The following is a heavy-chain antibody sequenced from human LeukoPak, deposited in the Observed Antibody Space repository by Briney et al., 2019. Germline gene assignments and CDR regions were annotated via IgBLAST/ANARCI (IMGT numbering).Heavy chain of an antibody. J-gene: IGHJ5*02. V-gene: IGHV3-23*01. CDR2: ISGSGGST. CDR1: GFTFSSYA. D-gene: IGHD5-24*01. Sequence: GGSLRLSCAASGFTFSSYAMNWVRQAPGKGLEWVSAISGSGGSTYYADSVKGRFTISRDNSKNTLYLQMNSLRAEDTAVYYCATNSFQYNWFDPWGQGTLVTVSS. CDR3: ATNSFQYNWFDP.